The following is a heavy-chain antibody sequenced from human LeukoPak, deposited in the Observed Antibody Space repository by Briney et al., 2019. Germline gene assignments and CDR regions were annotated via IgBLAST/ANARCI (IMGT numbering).Heavy chain of an antibody. D-gene: IGHD5-24*01. J-gene: IGHJ3*02. CDR1: GYTFTSYY. CDR2: INPSGGST. V-gene: IGHV1-46*01. Sequence: ASVKVSCKASGYTFTSYYMHWVRQAPGQGLEWIGVINPSGGSTIYAQKLQGRVTLTRDTSTSTVHMELSSLRSEDTAVYYCARDSLWDDYNSPDAFDIWGQGTMVTVSS. CDR3: ARDSLWDDYNSPDAFDI.